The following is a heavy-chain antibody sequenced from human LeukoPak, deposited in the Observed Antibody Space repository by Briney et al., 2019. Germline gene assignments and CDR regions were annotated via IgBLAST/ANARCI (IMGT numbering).Heavy chain of an antibody. CDR3: AREGRYRYGYNEYHSYMDI. V-gene: IGHV4-59*01. CDR2: IYYSGST. J-gene: IGHJ6*03. CDR1: GGSISSYY. Sequence: SETLSLTCTVSGGSISSYYWSWIRQPPGKGLEWIGYIYYSGSTNYNPSLKSRVTISVDTSKNQFSLKLSSVTAAETAVYYCAREGRYRYGYNEYHSYMDIWGKGTTVTVSS. D-gene: IGHD5-24*01.